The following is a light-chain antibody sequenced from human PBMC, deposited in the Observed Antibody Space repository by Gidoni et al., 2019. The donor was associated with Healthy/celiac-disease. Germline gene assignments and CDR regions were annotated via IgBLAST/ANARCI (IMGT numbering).Light chain of an antibody. CDR3: FSSAGRYTFEVV. CDR2: DVS. Sequence: QSARTQPRAVAGSPGQSVPISCTGTSSDVGGSPYVSWSQQHPGKAPKLMIYDVSKRPSGVPDRFSGSTSGTTASLPISVLQAADVAASSFFSSAGRYTFEVVFGGGTKLTVL. J-gene: IGLJ2*01. V-gene: IGLV2-11*01. CDR1: SSDVGGSPY.